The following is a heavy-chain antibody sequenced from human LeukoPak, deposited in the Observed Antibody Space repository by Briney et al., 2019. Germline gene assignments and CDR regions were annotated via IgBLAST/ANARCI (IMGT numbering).Heavy chain of an antibody. Sequence: SETLSLTCSVSGAIIKREGFNWDWIRQPPGKGLEWTGYIYYSGSTNYNPSLKSRVTISVDTSKNQFSLKLSSVTAADTAVYYCARLVAARRSYYYYYMDVWGKGTTVTVSS. CDR3: ARLVAARRSYYYYYMDV. J-gene: IGHJ6*03. CDR2: IYYSGST. CDR1: GAIIKREGFN. D-gene: IGHD6-6*01. V-gene: IGHV4-61*08.